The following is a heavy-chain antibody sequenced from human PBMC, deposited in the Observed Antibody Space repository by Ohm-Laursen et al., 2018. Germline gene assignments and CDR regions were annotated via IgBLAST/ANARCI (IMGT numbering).Heavy chain of an antibody. Sequence: SLRLSCSASGFIFSDYGMHWVRQAPGKGLEWVSGISWNSGSIGYADSVKGRFTISRDNAKNSLYLQMNSLRAEDTALYYCAKDFGGRIVGELGVWGQGTTVTVSS. CDR2: ISWNSGSI. J-gene: IGHJ6*02. CDR1: GFIFSDYG. CDR3: AKDFGGRIVGELGV. D-gene: IGHD1-26*01. V-gene: IGHV3-9*01.